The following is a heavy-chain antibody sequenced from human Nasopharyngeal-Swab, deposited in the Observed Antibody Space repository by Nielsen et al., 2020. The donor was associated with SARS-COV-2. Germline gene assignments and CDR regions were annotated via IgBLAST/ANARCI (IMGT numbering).Heavy chain of an antibody. CDR1: GFTFSSYA. V-gene: IGHV3-23*01. D-gene: IGHD2-21*01. Sequence: GESLKISCAASGFTFSSYAMSWVSQAPGKGLEWVSIISGSGDTTYYADSVNDRFTISRDNSKNTLYLQMNSLRVEDTALYSCAKAPYLRGLDVWGQGTTVTVSS. CDR3: AKAPYLRGLDV. J-gene: IGHJ6*02. CDR2: ISGSGDTT.